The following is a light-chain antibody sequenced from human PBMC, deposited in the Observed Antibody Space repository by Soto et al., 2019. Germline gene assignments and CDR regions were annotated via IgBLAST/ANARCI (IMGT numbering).Light chain of an antibody. V-gene: IGKV1-5*03. J-gene: IGKJ1*01. CDR3: QQYISFSWT. CDR2: KAS. CDR1: QSISSW. Sequence: DIQMTQSPSTLSASVGDRVTITCRASQSISSWLAWYQQKPGKAPKLLIYKASSLESGVPSRFSGSGSGTEFTLTISSLQPDDFATYYCQQYISFSWTFGQGTKVELK.